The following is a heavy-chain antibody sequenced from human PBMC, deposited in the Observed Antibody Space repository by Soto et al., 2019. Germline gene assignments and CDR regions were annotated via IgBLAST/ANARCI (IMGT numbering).Heavy chain of an antibody. CDR2: IYYSGST. D-gene: IGHD2-2*01. CDR3: ASNPEYCSSTSAPKRCGWFDP. J-gene: IGHJ5*02. Sequence: QVQLQESGPGLVKPSQTLSLTCTVSGGSISSGGYYWSWIRQHPGKGLEWIGYIYYSGSTYYNPSLKSRVTISVDTSKNQFSLKLSSVTAADTAVYYCASNPEYCSSTSAPKRCGWFDPWGQGTLVTVSS. CDR1: GGSISSGGYY. V-gene: IGHV4-31*03.